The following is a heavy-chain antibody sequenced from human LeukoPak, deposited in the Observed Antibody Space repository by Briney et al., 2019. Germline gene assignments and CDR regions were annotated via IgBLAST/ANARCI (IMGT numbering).Heavy chain of an antibody. CDR1: GYSFTSYW. J-gene: IGHJ6*02. Sequence: GESLKISCKGSGYSFTSYWIGWVRQMPGKGLEWMGIIYPGDSDTRYSPSFQGQVTISADESISTAYLQWSSLKASDTAMYYCARTDATSYYYYYGMDVWGQGTTVTVSS. CDR3: ARTDATSYYYYYGMDV. V-gene: IGHV5-51*01. D-gene: IGHD2-15*01. CDR2: IYPGDSDT.